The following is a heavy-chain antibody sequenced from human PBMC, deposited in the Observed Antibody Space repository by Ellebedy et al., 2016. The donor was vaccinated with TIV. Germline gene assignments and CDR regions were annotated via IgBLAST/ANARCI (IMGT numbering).Heavy chain of an antibody. CDR1: GFTFSTYP. D-gene: IGHD3-10*02. J-gene: IGHJ4*02. CDR3: TTLVRGGFGFFDY. CDR2: IGSGGAT. V-gene: IGHV3-23*01. Sequence: GGSLRLXXAVSGFTFSTYPMSWVRQAPGMGLEWVSSIGSGGATYYAGSVKGRFTISRDNAKNTLYLQMNSLRTEDTAVYFCTTLVRGGFGFFDYWGQGTPVTVSS.